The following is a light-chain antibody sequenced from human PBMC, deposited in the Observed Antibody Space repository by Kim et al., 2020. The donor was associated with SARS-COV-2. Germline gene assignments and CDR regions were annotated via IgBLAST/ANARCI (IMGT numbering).Light chain of an antibody. Sequence: GQSVIISGTGTGSDIGTDDYVSWYQQHPGKAPKLIIYEVNKRPSGVPDRFSGSKSGNTASLTVSGLRTEDEAHYYCSSYAGRQSGLFGGGTQLTVL. J-gene: IGLJ2*01. CDR1: GSDIGTDDY. CDR3: SSYAGRQSGL. V-gene: IGLV2-8*01. CDR2: EVN.